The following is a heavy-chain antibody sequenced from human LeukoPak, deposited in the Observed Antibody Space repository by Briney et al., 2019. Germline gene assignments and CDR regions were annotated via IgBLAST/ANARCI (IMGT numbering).Heavy chain of an antibody. CDR3: ARDREGYDFWSGYDI. CDR1: GYTFTSYY. CDR2: INPSGGST. D-gene: IGHD3-3*01. Sequence: ASVKVSCKASGYTFTSYYMHWVRQAPGQGLEWMGIINPSGGSTSYAQKFQGRVTMTRDTSTSTVYMELSSLRSEDTAVYYCARDREGYDFWSGYDIWGQGTTVTVSS. J-gene: IGHJ6*02. V-gene: IGHV1-46*01.